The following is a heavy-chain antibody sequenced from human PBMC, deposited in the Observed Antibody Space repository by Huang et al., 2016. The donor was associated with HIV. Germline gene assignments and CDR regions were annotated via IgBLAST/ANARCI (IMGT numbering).Heavy chain of an antibody. J-gene: IGHJ6*02. Sequence: QVQLVHAGAEVKEPGASVKVSCKASGYSFGSYGISWVRQAPGRGLEWMGWTSTHNANPTYVQRFQGRVTMTTHTSTSTAYMELRSLTSDDTAVYYCVRRYGMDVWGQGTAVTVSS. CDR1: GYSFGSYG. CDR3: VRRYGMDV. V-gene: IGHV1-18*04. CDR2: TSTHNANP.